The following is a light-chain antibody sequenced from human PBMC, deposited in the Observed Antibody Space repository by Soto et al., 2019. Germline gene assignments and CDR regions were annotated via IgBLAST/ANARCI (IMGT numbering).Light chain of an antibody. V-gene: IGKV1-5*01. J-gene: IGKJ1*01. CDR2: DAS. CDR1: QSINNR. CDR3: QQFIDGWT. Sequence: IQITQSPSTLYASIGDRVTITCRASQSINNRLAWYQQMPGKAPNLLIYDASSLESGVPSRFRGSGSETEFTLTISGLQPDDFATSYCQQFIDGWTFGQGTKVDSK.